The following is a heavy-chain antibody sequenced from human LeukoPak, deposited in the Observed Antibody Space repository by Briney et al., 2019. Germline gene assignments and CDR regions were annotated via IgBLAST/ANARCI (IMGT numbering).Heavy chain of an antibody. Sequence: PSETLSLTCAVSGGSISSSNWWSWVRQPPGKGLEWIGEIYHSGSTNYNPSLKSRVTISVDKSKNQFSLKLSSVTAADTAVYYCARDGSNWSNDYYHGVDVWGQGTTVTVSS. CDR1: GGSISSSNW. CDR3: ARDGSNWSNDYYHGVDV. D-gene: IGHD4-11*01. CDR2: IYHSGST. J-gene: IGHJ6*02. V-gene: IGHV4-4*02.